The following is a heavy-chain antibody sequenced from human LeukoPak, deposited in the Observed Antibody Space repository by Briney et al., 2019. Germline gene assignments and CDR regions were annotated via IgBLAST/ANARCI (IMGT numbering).Heavy chain of an antibody. CDR2: INPNSGGT. J-gene: IGHJ3*02. CDR3: ARESRRMGIGAFDI. CDR1: GYTFTGYY. V-gene: IGHV1-2*02. Sequence: AASVKVSCKASGYTFTGYYMHWVRQAPGQGLEWMGWINPNSGGTNYAQKFQGRVTMTRDTSISTAYMELSRLRSDDTAVYYCARESRRMGIGAFDIWGQGTMVTVSS. D-gene: IGHD7-27*01.